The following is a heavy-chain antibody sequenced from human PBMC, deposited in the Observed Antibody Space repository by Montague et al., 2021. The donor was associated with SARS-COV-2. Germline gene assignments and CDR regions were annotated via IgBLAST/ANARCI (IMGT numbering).Heavy chain of an antibody. CDR2: LYYSGST. CDR3: ATGGAAAGFDF. V-gene: IGHV4-39*01. CDR1: GGSISSSNYY. J-gene: IGHJ4*02. D-gene: IGHD6-13*01. Sequence: SETLSLTCIVSGGSISSSNYYWGWIRQPPGKGLEYIGSLYYSGSTYYNPSLRSRVTISVETPKNQLSLRLNAVTAADTAVYYCATGGAAAGFDFWGQGILVTVSS.